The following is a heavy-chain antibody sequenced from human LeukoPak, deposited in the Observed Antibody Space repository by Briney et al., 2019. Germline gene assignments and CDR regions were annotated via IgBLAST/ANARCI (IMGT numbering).Heavy chain of an antibody. CDR1: GYSFTNYW. D-gene: IGHD3-10*01. V-gene: IGHV5-51*01. J-gene: IGHJ3*02. CDR2: IFPGDSDT. Sequence: GESLKISCKGSGYSFTNYWIGWVRQMPGEGLEWMGIIFPGDSDTRYSPSLQGQVTISADKSITTAYLQWSSLKASDTAIYSCARSGQYHYASGTYYDAFDIWGQGTVVTVSS. CDR3: ARSGQYHYASGTYYDAFDI.